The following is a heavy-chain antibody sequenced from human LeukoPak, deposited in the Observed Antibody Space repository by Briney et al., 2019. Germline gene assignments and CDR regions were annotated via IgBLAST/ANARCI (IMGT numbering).Heavy chain of an antibody. J-gene: IGHJ6*03. CDR2: INPSGGST. V-gene: IGHV1-46*01. Sequence: GASVKVSCKASGYTFTSYYMHWVRQAPGQGLEWMGIINPSGGSTSYAQKFQGRVTMTRDTSTSTVYMELSSLRSEDTAVYYCARGAASSNYYYYYYMDVWGKGTTVTVSS. CDR3: ARGAASSNYYYYYYMDV. CDR1: GYTFTSYY.